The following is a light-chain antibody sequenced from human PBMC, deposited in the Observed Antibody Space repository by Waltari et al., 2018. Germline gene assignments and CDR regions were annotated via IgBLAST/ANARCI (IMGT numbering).Light chain of an antibody. Sequence: DIVMTQSPDSLAVSLGERATINCKSSQSVLYSSNNKNYLSWFQQKPGQPPKLLCYWASTRESGVPDRFSGSGSGTDFTLTISSLQAEDVAVYYCQQYYAAPWTFGQGTMVEIK. CDR1: QSVLYSSNNKNY. CDR2: WAS. J-gene: IGKJ1*01. CDR3: QQYYAAPWT. V-gene: IGKV4-1*01.